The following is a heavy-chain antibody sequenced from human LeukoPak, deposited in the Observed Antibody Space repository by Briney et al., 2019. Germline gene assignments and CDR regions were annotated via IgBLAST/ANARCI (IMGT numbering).Heavy chain of an antibody. V-gene: IGHV3-30*18. D-gene: IGHD5-18*01. CDR2: ISYDGTNT. CDR1: GFTFSTYA. Sequence: GESLKISCTASGFTFSTYAMHWVRQAPGKGLEWVALISYDGTNTLSADSMKGRFTISRDNSKNTLYLQMNSLRAEDTAVYYCAKDEGGYSYSYPLYWGQGTLVTVSS. J-gene: IGHJ4*02. CDR3: AKDEGGYSYSYPLY.